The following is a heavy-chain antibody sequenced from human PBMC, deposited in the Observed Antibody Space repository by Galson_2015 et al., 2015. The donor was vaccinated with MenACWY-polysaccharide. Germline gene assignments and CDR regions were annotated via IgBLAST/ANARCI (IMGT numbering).Heavy chain of an antibody. J-gene: IGHJ4*02. D-gene: IGHD2-21*01. CDR3: ARIIARKYTFADS. CDR1: GYTFTNYD. V-gene: IGHV1-8*01. CDR2: MNPNSGNT. Sequence: VKVSCQASGYTFTNYDIDWVRQATGQGLEWMGWMNPNSGNTGYAQKFQGRVTMTSSSAMATAYMELNNLRSDDTAVYYCARIIARKYTFADSWGQGTLVTVSS.